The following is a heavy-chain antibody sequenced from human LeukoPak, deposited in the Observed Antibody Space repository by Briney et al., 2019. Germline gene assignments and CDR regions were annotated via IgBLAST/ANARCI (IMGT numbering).Heavy chain of an antibody. D-gene: IGHD6-19*01. CDR1: GYTFTGYY. Sequence: ASVKVSCKASGYTFTGYYMHWVRQAPGQGLEWMGRINPNSGGTNYAQKFQGRVTMTRDKSISTAYMELSRLRSDDTAVYYCARTVAGDNDAFDIWGQGTMVTVSS. CDR2: INPNSGGT. V-gene: IGHV1-2*06. J-gene: IGHJ3*02. CDR3: ARTVAGDNDAFDI.